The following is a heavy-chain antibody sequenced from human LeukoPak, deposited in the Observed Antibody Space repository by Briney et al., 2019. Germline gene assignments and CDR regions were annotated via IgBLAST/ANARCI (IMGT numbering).Heavy chain of an antibody. Sequence: GESLKISCEGSGYSFTSYWIGWVRQMPGKGLEWMGIIYPGDSDTRYSPSFQGQVTISADKSISTAYLQWSSLKASDTAMYYCARTPMVRGVTGTFDPWGQGTLVTVSS. J-gene: IGHJ5*02. D-gene: IGHD3-10*01. CDR1: GYSFTSYW. CDR3: ARTPMVRGVTGTFDP. CDR2: IYPGDSDT. V-gene: IGHV5-51*01.